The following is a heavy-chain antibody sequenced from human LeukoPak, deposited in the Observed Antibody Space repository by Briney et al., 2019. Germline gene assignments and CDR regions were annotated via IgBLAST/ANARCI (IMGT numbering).Heavy chain of an antibody. CDR1: GFTSSSYA. CDR2: ISYDGSNK. D-gene: IGHD4-17*01. V-gene: IGHV3-30-3*01. Sequence: PGGSLRLSCAASGFTSSSYAMHWVRQAPGKGLEWVAVISYDGSNKYYADSVKGRFTISRDNSKNTLYLQMNSLRAEDTAVYYCARDPTDGDLTPNNWFDPWGQGTLVTVSS. CDR3: ARDPTDGDLTPNNWFDP. J-gene: IGHJ5*02.